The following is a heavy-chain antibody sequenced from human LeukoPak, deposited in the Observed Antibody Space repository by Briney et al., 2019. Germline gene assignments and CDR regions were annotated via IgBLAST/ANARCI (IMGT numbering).Heavy chain of an antibody. J-gene: IGHJ6*02. CDR2: ISSGDSYI. CDR1: GFTFNTYS. V-gene: IGHV3-21*01. Sequence: GGSLRLSCAASGFTFNTYSMNWVRQAPGKGLEWVSSISSGDSYISYADSVKGRFTVSRDNAKKSLYLQMNSLRAEDTAVYYCARDRACGDCPSNYGMDVWGQGTTVTVSS. CDR3: ARDRACGDCPSNYGMDV. D-gene: IGHD2-21*02.